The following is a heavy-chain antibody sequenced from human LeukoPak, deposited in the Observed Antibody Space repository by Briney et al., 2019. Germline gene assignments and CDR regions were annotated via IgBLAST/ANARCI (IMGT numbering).Heavy chain of an antibody. J-gene: IGHJ5*02. CDR2: IYYSGST. CDR3: ATSRQLLDNWFDP. D-gene: IGHD2-2*01. CDR1: GGSISSSSYY. Sequence: SETLSLTCTVSGGSISSSSYYWGWIRQPPGKGLEWIGSIYYSGSTYYNPSLKSRVTISLDTSKNQFSLKLSSVTAADTAVYYCATSRQLLDNWFDPWGQGTLVTVSS. V-gene: IGHV4-39*01.